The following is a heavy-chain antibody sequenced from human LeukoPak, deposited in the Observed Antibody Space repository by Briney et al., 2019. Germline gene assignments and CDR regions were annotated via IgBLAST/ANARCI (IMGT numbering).Heavy chain of an antibody. D-gene: IGHD3-10*01. CDR1: GFTFRTYA. V-gene: IGHV3-23*01. CDR2: ISGSGGST. J-gene: IGHJ4*02. Sequence: QSGGSLRLSCAASGFTFRTYAMSWVRQAPGKGLEWVSGISGSGGSTYYADSVKGRFTISRDSSKNTLYLQMNSLRAEDTAVYYCARDGPLIRGELLPPSYYFDYWGQGTLVPVSS. CDR3: ARDGPLIRGELLPPSYYFDY.